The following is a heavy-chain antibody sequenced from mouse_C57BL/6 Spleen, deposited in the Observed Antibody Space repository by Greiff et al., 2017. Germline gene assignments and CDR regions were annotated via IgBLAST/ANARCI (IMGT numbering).Heavy chain of an antibody. J-gene: IGHJ3*01. Sequence: EVQVVESGPGLVKPSQSLSLTCSVTGYSITSGYYWNWIRQFPGNKLEWMGYISYDGSNNYNPSLKNRIYITRDTSKNQFFLKLNSVTTEDTATYYCARAPYYYGSSYVWFAYWGQGTLVTVSA. CDR1: GYSITSGYY. V-gene: IGHV3-6*01. CDR3: ARAPYYYGSSYVWFAY. D-gene: IGHD1-1*01. CDR2: ISYDGSN.